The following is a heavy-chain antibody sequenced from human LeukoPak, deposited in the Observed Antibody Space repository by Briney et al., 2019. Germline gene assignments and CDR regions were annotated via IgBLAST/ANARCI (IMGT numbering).Heavy chain of an antibody. CDR3: AKTATPYTMVRGALDF. CDR2: IRYDGSNK. Sequence: GGSLRLSCAASGFTFSSYGMHWVRQAPGKGLEWVSFIRYDGSNKYYADSVKGRFTISRDNSKNTLYLQMDSLRAEDMAVYYCAKTATPYTMVRGALDFWGQGTLVTVSS. J-gene: IGHJ4*02. CDR1: GFTFSSYG. V-gene: IGHV3-30*02. D-gene: IGHD3-10*01.